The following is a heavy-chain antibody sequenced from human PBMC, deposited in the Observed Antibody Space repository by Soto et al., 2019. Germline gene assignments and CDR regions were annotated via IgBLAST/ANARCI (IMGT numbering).Heavy chain of an antibody. CDR2: IRSKANSYAT. CDR3: TRHRPPKLGQWLVGTPMDYFDY. Sequence: GGSLRLSCAASGFTFSGSAMHWVRQASGKGLEWVGRIRSKANSYATAYAASVKGRFTISRDDSKKTANLQMNSLKTEDTAVYYCTRHRPPKLGQWLVGTPMDYFDYWGQGTLVTVSS. D-gene: IGHD6-19*01. V-gene: IGHV3-73*01. CDR1: GFTFSGSA. J-gene: IGHJ4*02.